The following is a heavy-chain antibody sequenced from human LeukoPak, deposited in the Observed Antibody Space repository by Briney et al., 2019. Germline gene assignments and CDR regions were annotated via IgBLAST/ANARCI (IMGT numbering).Heavy chain of an antibody. CDR1: GFTFSSYA. CDR3: ARDLGDGYRWSGLDY. V-gene: IGHV3-30-3*01. D-gene: IGHD5-24*01. Sequence: PGGSLRLSCAASGFTFSSYAMHWVRQAPGKGLERVAVISYDGSNKYYADSVKGRFTISRDNSKNTLYLQMNSLRAEDTAVYYCARDLGDGYRWSGLDYWGQGTLVTVSS. J-gene: IGHJ4*02. CDR2: ISYDGSNK.